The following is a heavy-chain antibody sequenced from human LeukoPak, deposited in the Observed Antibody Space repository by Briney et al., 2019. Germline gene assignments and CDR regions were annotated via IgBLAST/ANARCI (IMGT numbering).Heavy chain of an antibody. CDR1: GFTFSTSW. Sequence: GGSLRLSCAASGFTFSTSWMHWVRQAPGKGLVWVSLISSDGSTIIYADSVKGRFTISRDNAKSTLYLQMNSLRAEDTAVYYCARRSATGSYYFFDYWGQGTLVTASS. V-gene: IGHV3-74*01. D-gene: IGHD3-10*01. CDR2: ISSDGSTI. J-gene: IGHJ4*02. CDR3: ARRSATGSYYFFDY.